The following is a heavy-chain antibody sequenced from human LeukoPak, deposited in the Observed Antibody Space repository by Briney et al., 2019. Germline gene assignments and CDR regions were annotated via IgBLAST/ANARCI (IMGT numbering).Heavy chain of an antibody. CDR3: ARVFGYCSSTSCYDWFDP. CDR2: IYYSGST. CDR1: GGSISSYY. J-gene: IGHJ5*02. V-gene: IGHV4-59*01. Sequence: ETLSLTCTVSGGSISSYYWSWIRQPPGKGLEWIGYIYYSGSTNYNPSLTSRGTISVDTSKNQFSLKLSSVTAADTAVYYCARVFGYCSSTSCYDWFDPWGQGTLVTVSS. D-gene: IGHD2-2*03.